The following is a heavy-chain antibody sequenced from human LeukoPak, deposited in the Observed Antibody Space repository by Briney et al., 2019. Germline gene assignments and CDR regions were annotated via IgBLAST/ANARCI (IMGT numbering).Heavy chain of an antibody. Sequence: GGSLRLSCAGSGITFSSYSMNWVRQAPGKGLAWVSSITSSSNYLYYEDSVKGRFTISRDNAKKSLYLQMNSLRAEDTAVYYCAGSGEDIVVVVAANETYYYYGMDVWGQGTTVTVSS. CDR1: GITFSSYS. CDR3: AGSGEDIVVVVAANETYYYYGMDV. D-gene: IGHD2-15*01. CDR2: ITSSSNYL. V-gene: IGHV3-21*01. J-gene: IGHJ6*02.